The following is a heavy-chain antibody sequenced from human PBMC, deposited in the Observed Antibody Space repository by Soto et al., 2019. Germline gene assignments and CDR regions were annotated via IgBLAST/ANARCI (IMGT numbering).Heavy chain of an antibody. CDR3: AIGSIVGWYFDL. Sequence: QVQLQESGPGLVKPSETLSLTCTVSSGSVSSGTYYWSWVRQPPGEGLQYIGYIHHSGSTNYNPSLKSRXXPXVXXSKNQFSLKLSSVTAADTAVYYCAIGSIVGWYFDLWGRGTLVTVSS. J-gene: IGHJ2*01. CDR1: SGSVSSGTYY. D-gene: IGHD2-15*01. V-gene: IGHV4-61*01. CDR2: IHHSGST.